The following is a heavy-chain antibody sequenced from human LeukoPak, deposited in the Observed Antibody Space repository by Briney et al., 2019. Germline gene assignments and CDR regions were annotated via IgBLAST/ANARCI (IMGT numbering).Heavy chain of an antibody. Sequence: SETLSLTCTVSGGSISSSSYYWGWIRQPPGKGLEWIGSIYYSGSTYYNPSLKSRVTISVDTSKNQFSLKLSSVTAADTAVYYCARADGFLEWLREYNWFDPWGQGTLVTVSS. CDR2: IYYSGST. CDR3: ARADGFLEWLREYNWFDP. J-gene: IGHJ5*02. V-gene: IGHV4-39*07. CDR1: GGSISSSSYY. D-gene: IGHD3-3*01.